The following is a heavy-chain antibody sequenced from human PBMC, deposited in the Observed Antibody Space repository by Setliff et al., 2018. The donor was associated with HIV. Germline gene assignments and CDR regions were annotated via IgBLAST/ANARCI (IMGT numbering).Heavy chain of an antibody. D-gene: IGHD5-12*01. CDR3: ARTSGDAYNYEGAFDV. CDR1: GDTFNNYG. CDR2: IIPIFKSA. Sequence: ASVKVSCKVSGDTFNNYGLDWVRQAPGQGLEWMGGIIPIFKSADYAQKFQGRVTITTDESTSTAYMDLSSLKSEDTAIYYCARTSGDAYNYEGAFDVWGQGTLVTVSS. V-gene: IGHV1-69*05. J-gene: IGHJ3*01.